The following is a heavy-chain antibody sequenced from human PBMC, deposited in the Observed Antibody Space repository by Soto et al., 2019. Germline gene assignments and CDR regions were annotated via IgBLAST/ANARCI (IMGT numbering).Heavy chain of an antibody. CDR2: INAGNGNT. J-gene: IGHJ4*02. CDR1: GYTFTSYA. Sequence: GASVKVSCKASGYTFTSYAMHWVRQAPGQRLEWMGWINAGNGNTKYSQKLQGRVTITRDTSASTAYMELSSLRSEDTAVYYCARDFRYDILTGYYTPLAFDYWGQGTLVTVSS. D-gene: IGHD3-9*01. CDR3: ARDFRYDILTGYYTPLAFDY. V-gene: IGHV1-3*01.